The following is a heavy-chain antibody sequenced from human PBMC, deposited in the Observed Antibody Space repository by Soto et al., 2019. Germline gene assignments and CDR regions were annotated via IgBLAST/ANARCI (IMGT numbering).Heavy chain of an antibody. D-gene: IGHD4-17*01. CDR1: GGSISRHY. J-gene: IGHJ3*02. CDR3: VTGLMLTTTHAFET. V-gene: IGHV4-59*11. CDR2: IYYSGST. Sequence: SQSLSLPCTLSGGSISRHYCRWIRQPPGKGLEWIGYIYYSGSTNYNPSLKSRVTISVDTSKNQFSLKLSSVSAADTAVYFCVTGLMLTTTHAFETWGKEKLVT.